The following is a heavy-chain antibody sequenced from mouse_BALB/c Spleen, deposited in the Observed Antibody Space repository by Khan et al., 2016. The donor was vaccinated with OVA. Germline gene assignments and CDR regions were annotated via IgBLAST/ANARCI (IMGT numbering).Heavy chain of an antibody. Sequence: EVELVESGGGLVKPGGSMKLSCAASGFTFSSYAVSWIRQTPEKRLEWVASINSGGSTYYPDSVKGRFTTSRDDARNILDLQMGSMGSEYTAMYYCTRLVDYWGQGTTVTVSS. CDR3: TRLVDY. V-gene: IGHV5-6-5*01. J-gene: IGHJ4*01. CDR1: GFTFSSYA. CDR2: INSGGST.